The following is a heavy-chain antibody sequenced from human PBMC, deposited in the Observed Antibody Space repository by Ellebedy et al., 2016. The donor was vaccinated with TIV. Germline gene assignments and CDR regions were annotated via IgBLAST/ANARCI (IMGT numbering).Heavy chain of an antibody. CDR1: GFTFKSYT. D-gene: IGHD6-25*01. J-gene: IGHJ6*03. Sequence: PGGSLRLSCAGSGFTFKSYTMTWVRQAPGKGLEWVSYITSSSNTIIYADSVKGRFTISRDNSQDSLYLQMNSLRAEDTAVYYCARASNSGTRSYTFYYYLDVWGKGTTVTVS. V-gene: IGHV3-48*04. CDR2: ITSSSNTI. CDR3: ARASNSGTRSYTFYYYLDV.